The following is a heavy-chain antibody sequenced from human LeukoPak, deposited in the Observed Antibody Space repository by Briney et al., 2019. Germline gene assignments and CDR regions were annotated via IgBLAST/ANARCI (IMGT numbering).Heavy chain of an antibody. Sequence: SCKASGYTFTGYYMHWVRQAPGKGLEWVAVISYDGSNKYYADSVKGRFTISRDNSKNTLYLQMNSLRAEDTAVYYCARAATAPYFDYWGQGNLVTVSS. CDR3: ARAATAPYFDY. V-gene: IGHV3-30*01. CDR1: GYTFTGYY. J-gene: IGHJ4*02. D-gene: IGHD2-15*01. CDR2: ISYDGSNK.